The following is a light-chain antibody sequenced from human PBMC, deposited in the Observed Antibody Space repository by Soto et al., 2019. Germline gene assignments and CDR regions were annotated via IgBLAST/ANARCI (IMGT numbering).Light chain of an antibody. J-gene: IGKJ5*01. CDR1: QTIRGL. CDR3: QQRHNCPFT. CDR2: DTS. V-gene: IGKV3-11*01. Sequence: EIVLTQSPATLSLSPGERATLSCRTSQTIRGLLNWYQQRPGQAPRLLIYDTSNRATDIPARFSGSGSGTDFILTISSLDPEYFGVYFCQQRHNCPFTFGQGTRLDIK.